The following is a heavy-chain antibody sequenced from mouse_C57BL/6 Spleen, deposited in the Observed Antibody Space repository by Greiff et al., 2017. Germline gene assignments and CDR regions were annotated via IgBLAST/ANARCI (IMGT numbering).Heavy chain of an antibody. J-gene: IGHJ1*03. Sequence: EVMLVESGGGLVKPGGSLKLSCAASGFTFSDYGMHWVRQAPEKGLEWVAYISSGSGTIYYADTVKGRFTISRDNAKNTLFLQMTSLRSEDTAMYYCARNYYGSYWYFDVWGTGTTVTVSS. CDR1: GFTFSDYG. V-gene: IGHV5-17*01. CDR2: ISSGSGTI. CDR3: ARNYYGSYWYFDV. D-gene: IGHD1-1*01.